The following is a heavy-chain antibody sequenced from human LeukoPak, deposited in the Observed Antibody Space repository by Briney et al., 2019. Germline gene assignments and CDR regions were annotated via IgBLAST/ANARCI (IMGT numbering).Heavy chain of an antibody. J-gene: IGHJ4*02. V-gene: IGHV3-53*01. CDR3: AKENGVVPRGIDY. CDR1: GFTVSSKY. CDR2: IYSGGST. D-gene: IGHD5-12*01. Sequence: PGGSLRLSCAASGFTVSSKYMSWVRQAPGKGLEWVSVIYSGGSTYYADSVKGRFTISRDNSKNTLYLQMNSLRAEDTAVYYCAKENGVVPRGIDYWGQGTLVTVSS.